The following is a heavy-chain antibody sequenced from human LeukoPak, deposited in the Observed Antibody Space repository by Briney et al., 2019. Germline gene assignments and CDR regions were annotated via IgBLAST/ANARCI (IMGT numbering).Heavy chain of an antibody. J-gene: IGHJ4*02. V-gene: IGHV5-51*01. D-gene: IGHD6-13*01. CDR2: IYPSDSDT. CDR1: GYSFSSYW. Sequence: GESLKISCKGSGYSFSSYWIAWVRQMPGKGLEWMGIIYPSDSDTRYSPSFQGQVTISADKSISTAYLQWSSLKASDTAMYYCARRERYSSSWYFDCWGQGTLVTVSS. CDR3: ARRERYSSSWYFDC.